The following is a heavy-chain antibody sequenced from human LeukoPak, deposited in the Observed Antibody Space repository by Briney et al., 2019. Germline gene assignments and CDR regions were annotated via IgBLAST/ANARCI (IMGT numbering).Heavy chain of an antibody. CDR1: GFTIDDYA. CDR3: AKGTGRYWTFFDY. V-gene: IGHV3-9*01. D-gene: IGHD1-26*01. Sequence: GGSLRLSCAASGFTIDDYAIHWVRQGPGKGLEWVSGISWNSGSIDYAESVKGRFTISRDNAKNSLYLQMNSLRPEDTALYYCAKGTGRYWTFFDYWGRGTLVTVST. J-gene: IGHJ4*02. CDR2: ISWNSGSI.